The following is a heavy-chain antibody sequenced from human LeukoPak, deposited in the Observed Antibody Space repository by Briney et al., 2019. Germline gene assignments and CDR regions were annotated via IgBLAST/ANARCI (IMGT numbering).Heavy chain of an antibody. CDR3: ARVGDIVLMRFVP. V-gene: IGHV4-59*01. Sequence: SETQSLSCTVSGGSISSDCWSWSRQPPGKGLEWIGYIYYSGSTNYNPSLKSRVTISVDTCKNQFSLKLSSVTAADTAVYYCARVGDIVLMRFVPWGQGTLVTVSS. D-gene: IGHD2-8*01. J-gene: IGHJ5*02. CDR2: IYYSGST. CDR1: GGSISSDC.